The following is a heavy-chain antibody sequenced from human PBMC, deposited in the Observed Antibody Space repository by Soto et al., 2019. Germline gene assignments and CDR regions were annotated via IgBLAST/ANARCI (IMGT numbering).Heavy chain of an antibody. CDR1: GGSISSSSYY. J-gene: IGHJ4*02. V-gene: IGHV4-39*01. D-gene: IGHD3-10*01. CDR3: ARQNASGSPFDY. CDR2: IYYSGST. Sequence: QLQLQESGPGLVKPSETLSLTCTVSGGSISSSSYYWGWIRQPPGKGLEWIGSIYYSGSTYYNPSLKSRVTISVDTSKHHFSLKLSSVTAADTAVFYCARQNASGSPFDYWGQGTLVTVSS.